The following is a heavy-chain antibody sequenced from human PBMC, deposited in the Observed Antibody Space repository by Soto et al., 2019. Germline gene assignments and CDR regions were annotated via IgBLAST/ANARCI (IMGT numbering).Heavy chain of an antibody. Sequence: GGSLRLSCAASGFTLSLNAVSWVRQAPGKGLEWVSSISASGGPSLYADSVRGRFTISRDNSKNTLYLQMNSLRDEDTAVYYCAIDRSSRRYLGAFHISGQGTMVTGSS. CDR3: AIDRSSRRYLGAFHI. D-gene: IGHD6-19*01. J-gene: IGHJ3*02. CDR2: ISASGGPS. V-gene: IGHV3-23*01. CDR1: GFTLSLNA.